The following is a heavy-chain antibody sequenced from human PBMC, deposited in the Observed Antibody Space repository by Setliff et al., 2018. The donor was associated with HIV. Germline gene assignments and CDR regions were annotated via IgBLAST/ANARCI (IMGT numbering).Heavy chain of an antibody. CDR3: ARDMFEIWERSLAKGDEFDP. Sequence: ASVKVSCKVSGYTLTELSIHWVRQAPGKGLEWMGGFDPEDDETIYAQKFQGRVIMTRDTSTNTAYMELIRPRFDDTAVYFCARDMFEIWERSLAKGDEFDPWGQGSLVTVSS. CDR2: FDPEDDET. V-gene: IGHV1-24*01. D-gene: IGHD3-10*02. J-gene: IGHJ5*02. CDR1: GYTLTELS.